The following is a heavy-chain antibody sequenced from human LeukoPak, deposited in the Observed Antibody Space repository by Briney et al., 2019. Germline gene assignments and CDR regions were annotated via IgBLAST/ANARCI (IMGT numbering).Heavy chain of an antibody. CDR2: IYSGGST. D-gene: IGHD3-16*02. CDR1: GFTVSSNY. V-gene: IGHV3-66*01. J-gene: IGHJ4*02. CDR3: ARGAPLDYVWGSYRYTAFDY. Sequence: GGSLRLSCAASGFTVSSNYMSWVRQAPGKRLEWVSVIYSGGSTYYADSVKGRFTISRDNSKNTLYLQMNSLRAEDTAVYYCARGAPLDYVWGSYRYTAFDYWGQGTLVTVSS.